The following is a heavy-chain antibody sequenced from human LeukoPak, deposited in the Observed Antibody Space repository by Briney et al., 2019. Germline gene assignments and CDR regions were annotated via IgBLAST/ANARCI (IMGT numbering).Heavy chain of an antibody. Sequence: PSETLSLTCTVSGGSISSYYWSWIRQPAGNGLEWIGRIYTSGSTNYNPSLKSRVTISADKSKNQFSLKLSSVTAADTAVYYCARDYYDSSGYYILWGQGTLVTVSS. CDR1: GGSISSYY. J-gene: IGHJ4*02. V-gene: IGHV4-4*07. D-gene: IGHD3-22*01. CDR2: IYTSGST. CDR3: ARDYYDSSGYYIL.